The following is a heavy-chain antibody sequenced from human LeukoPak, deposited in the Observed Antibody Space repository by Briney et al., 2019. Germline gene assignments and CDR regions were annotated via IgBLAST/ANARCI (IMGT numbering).Heavy chain of an antibody. CDR1: GGTFSSYA. V-gene: IGHV1-69*13. Sequence: EASVKVSCKASGGTFSSYAISWVRQAPGQGLEWMGGIIPIFGTANYAQKFQGRVTITADESTSTAYTELSSLRSEDTAVYYCARDHPGDGSGSRNWFDPWGQGTLVTVSS. J-gene: IGHJ5*02. CDR2: IIPIFGTA. D-gene: IGHD3-10*01. CDR3: ARDHPGDGSGSRNWFDP.